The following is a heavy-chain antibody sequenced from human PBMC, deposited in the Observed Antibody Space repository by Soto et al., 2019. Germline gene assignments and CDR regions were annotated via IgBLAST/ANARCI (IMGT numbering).Heavy chain of an antibody. J-gene: IGHJ5*02. CDR3: ARDQREGNWFDP. CDR2: IYQSGST. Sequence: SETLSLTCAVSGGSISSGGYSWNWIRQPPGKGLEWIGYIYQSGSTHYNPSLKGRVTISVDRSKNQFSLKLSSVTAADTAAYYCARDQREGNWFDPWGHGTLVTVAS. V-gene: IGHV4-30-2*01. CDR1: GGSISSGGYS.